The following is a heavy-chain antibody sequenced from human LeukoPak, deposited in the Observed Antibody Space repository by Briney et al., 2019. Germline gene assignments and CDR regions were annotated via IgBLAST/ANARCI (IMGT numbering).Heavy chain of an antibody. D-gene: IGHD3-10*01. CDR1: GGSISSCGYY. J-gene: IGHJ4*02. Sequence: SETLSLTCTVSGGSISSCGYYWSWIRQHPGKGLEGIGYIYYSGSTYYNPSLKSRVTISVDTSKNQFSLKLSYVTAADTAVYYCARVTYSGRDYWGQGTLVTASS. CDR2: IYYSGST. CDR3: ARVTYSGRDY. V-gene: IGHV4-31*03.